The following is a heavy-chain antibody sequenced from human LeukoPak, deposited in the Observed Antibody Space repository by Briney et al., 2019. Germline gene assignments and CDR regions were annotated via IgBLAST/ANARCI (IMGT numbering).Heavy chain of an antibody. CDR2: MYYSGSP. CDR1: GGSISSGDYY. Sequence: SQTLSLTCTVSGGSISSGDYYWSWIRQPPGKGLEWIAYMYYSGSPYYNPSLKSRATMSADTSKNQLSLKLSSVTAADTAVYYCARPYYYDSRIDPWGQGILVTVSS. J-gene: IGHJ5*02. V-gene: IGHV4-30-4*01. CDR3: ARPYYYDSRIDP. D-gene: IGHD3-22*01.